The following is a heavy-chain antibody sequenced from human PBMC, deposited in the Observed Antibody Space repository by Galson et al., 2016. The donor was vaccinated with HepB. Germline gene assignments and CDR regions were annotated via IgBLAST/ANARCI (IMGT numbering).Heavy chain of an antibody. CDR2: VNLSGDT. J-gene: IGHJ6*02. D-gene: IGHD2-2*01. V-gene: IGHV4-34*01. CDR1: GESLRGYY. CDR3: ARGVSCSSTACSGYYGVEI. Sequence: SETLSLTCAVYGESLRGYYWGWIRQPPGKGLEWIGEVNLSGDTNNNPALKSRVTVSLETTKNQVSLRLTSVTAADTAVYYCARGVSCSSTACSGYYGVEIWGQGTTVTVS.